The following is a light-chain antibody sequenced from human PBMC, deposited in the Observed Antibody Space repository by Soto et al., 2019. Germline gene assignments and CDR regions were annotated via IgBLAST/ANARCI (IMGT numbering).Light chain of an antibody. J-gene: IGKJ3*01. Sequence: DIVMTQSPDSLAVSLGERATINCKSSQSVLYSSNNKNYLAWYQQRPGQPPRLLIYWASTRESGVPDRFSGSGSGTDFTLTISSLQAEDLAVYYCQQYYTTPLTFGPGTKVDI. CDR2: WAS. CDR3: QQYYTTPLT. CDR1: QSVLYSSNNKNY. V-gene: IGKV4-1*01.